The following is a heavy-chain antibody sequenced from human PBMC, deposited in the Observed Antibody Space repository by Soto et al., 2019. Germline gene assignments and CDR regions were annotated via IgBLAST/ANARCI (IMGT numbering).Heavy chain of an antibody. D-gene: IGHD3-9*01. J-gene: IGHJ4*02. CDR2: IYPGDSET. CDR1: GYNFTNYW. V-gene: IGHV5-51*01. Sequence: GESLKISCKGSGYNFTNYWIGWVRQMPGKGLEWMGIIYPGDSETKYNPSFQGQVTISADKSISTAYLQWSSLKASDTAIYYCARRTGLVRYRPYYFDYWGQGTQVTVSS. CDR3: ARRTGLVRYRPYYFDY.